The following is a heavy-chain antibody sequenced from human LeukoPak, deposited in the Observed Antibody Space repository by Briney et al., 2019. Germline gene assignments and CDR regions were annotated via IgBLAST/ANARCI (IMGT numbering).Heavy chain of an antibody. Sequence: PGGSLRLSCAASGFTFSSYAMHWVRQAPGKGLEWMAVISDDGSNKYYPESMRGRFTISRDNSKNTLYLQMNSPRIEDTAVYYCAKGPSPVYYDIFTGRDGFDLWGQGTMVTVSS. CDR1: GFTFSSYA. V-gene: IGHV3-30*04. CDR3: AKGPSPVYYDIFTGRDGFDL. CDR2: ISDDGSNK. J-gene: IGHJ3*01. D-gene: IGHD3-9*01.